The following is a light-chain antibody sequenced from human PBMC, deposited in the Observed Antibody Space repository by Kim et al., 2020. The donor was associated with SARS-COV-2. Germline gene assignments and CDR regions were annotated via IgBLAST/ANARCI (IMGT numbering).Light chain of an antibody. J-gene: IGLJ2*01. CDR3: HSYDSRNQGV. V-gene: IGLV6-57*02. CDR1: SCDIAGSY. CDR2: EDD. Sequence: AVPISCTGSSCDIAGSYVKWNQQRPGRAPTTVIYEDDQRPSGVPGRFSGSIDSASNSASLTISRLKTEDEADYYCHSYDSRNQGVFGGGTQLTVL.